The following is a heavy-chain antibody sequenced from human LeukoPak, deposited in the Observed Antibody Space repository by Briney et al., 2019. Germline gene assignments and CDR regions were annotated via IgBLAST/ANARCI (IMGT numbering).Heavy chain of an antibody. V-gene: IGHV3-74*01. J-gene: IGHJ4*02. CDR1: GFTLRNYW. CDR2: ISGDGSNT. Sequence: GGSLRLSCAASGFTLRNYWMHWVRQAPGKGLVWVSHISGDGSNTGYADSVKGRFTISRDNAKNTLYLQINSLRAEDTAVYYCARGLYKNGWYYFDYWGQGTLVTVSS. CDR3: ARGLYKNGWYYFDY. D-gene: IGHD6-19*01.